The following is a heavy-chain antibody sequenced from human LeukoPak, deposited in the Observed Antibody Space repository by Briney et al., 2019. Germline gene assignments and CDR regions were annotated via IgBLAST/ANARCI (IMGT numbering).Heavy chain of an antibody. J-gene: IGHJ4*02. CDR3: ASGGIYYGAAFDF. D-gene: IGHD1-26*01. CDR2: INWNGGST. Sequence: GGSLRLSCTASGFTFDDYGMSWVRQAPGKGLEWVSGINWNGGSTGYADSVKGRFTISRDNAKNSLYLQMNSLRAEDTALYFCASGGIYYGAAFDFWGQGSLVTVSS. V-gene: IGHV3-20*04. CDR1: GFTFDDYG.